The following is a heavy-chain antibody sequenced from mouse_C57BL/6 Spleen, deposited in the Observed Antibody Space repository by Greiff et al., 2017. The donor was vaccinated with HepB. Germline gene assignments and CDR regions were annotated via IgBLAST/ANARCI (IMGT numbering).Heavy chain of an antibody. Sequence: QVQLKQSGAELVKPGASVKISCKASGYAFSSYWMNWVKQRPGKGLEWIGQIYPGDGDTNYNGKFKGKATLTADKSSSTAYMQLSSLTSEDSAVYFCASAGTYWYCDVWGTGTTVTVSS. CDR1: GYAFSSYW. CDR2: IYPGDGDT. V-gene: IGHV1-80*01. CDR3: ASAGTYWYCDV. J-gene: IGHJ1*03. D-gene: IGHD4-1*01.